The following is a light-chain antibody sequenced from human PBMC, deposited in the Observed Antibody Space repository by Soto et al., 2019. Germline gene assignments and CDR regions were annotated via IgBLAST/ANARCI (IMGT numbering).Light chain of an antibody. CDR2: GAF. Sequence: EIVRTQSPVTLSVSPWERVTLSCRASQSVSSNLAWYQQKPGQAPSLLIYGAFTRATGIPDRFSGGGSGTDFTLTISRLEPEDFAVYYCQQFSSYPLTFGGGTKVDI. J-gene: IGKJ4*01. V-gene: IGKV3-15*01. CDR1: QSVSSN. CDR3: QQFSSYPLT.